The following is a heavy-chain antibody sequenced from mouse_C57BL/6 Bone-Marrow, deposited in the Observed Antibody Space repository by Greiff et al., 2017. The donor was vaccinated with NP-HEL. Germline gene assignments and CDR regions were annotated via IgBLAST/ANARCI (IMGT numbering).Heavy chain of an antibody. CDR2: ILPGSGST. J-gene: IGHJ3*01. CDR1: GYTFTGYW. CDR3: ARDAYYYGSSSFAY. Sequence: ESGAELMKPGASVKLSCKATGYTFTGYWIEWVKQRPGHGLEWIGEILPGSGSTNYNEKFKGKATFTADTSSNTAYMQLSSLTTEDSAIYYCARDAYYYGSSSFAYWGQGTLVTVSA. V-gene: IGHV1-9*01. D-gene: IGHD1-1*01.